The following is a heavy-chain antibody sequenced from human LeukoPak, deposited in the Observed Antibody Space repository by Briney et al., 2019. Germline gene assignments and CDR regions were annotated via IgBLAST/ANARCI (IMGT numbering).Heavy chain of an antibody. CDR3: ARDPSSGWYLKGWFDP. D-gene: IGHD6-19*01. J-gene: IGHJ5*02. CDR1: GFTFSSYE. V-gene: IGHV3-48*03. CDR2: ISSSGSTI. Sequence: GGSLRLSCAAFGFTFSSYEMNWVRQAPGKGLEWVSYISSSGSTIYYADSVKGRFTISRDNAKNSLYLQMNSLRAEDTAVYYCARDPSSGWYLKGWFDPWGQGTLVTVSS.